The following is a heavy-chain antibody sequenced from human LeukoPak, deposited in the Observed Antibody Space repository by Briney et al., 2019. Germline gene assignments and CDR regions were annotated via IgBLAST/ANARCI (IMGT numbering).Heavy chain of an antibody. CDR3: AGHIVVVPAAIGYYYYGMDV. Sequence: SETLSLTCAVYGGSFSGYYWSWIRQPPGKGLEWIVEINHSGSANYNPSLKSRVTISVDTSKNQFSLKLSSVTAADTAVYYCAGHIVVVPAAIGYYYYGMDVWGKGTTVTVSS. CDR1: GGSFSGYY. J-gene: IGHJ6*04. V-gene: IGHV4-34*01. CDR2: INHSGSA. D-gene: IGHD2-2*01.